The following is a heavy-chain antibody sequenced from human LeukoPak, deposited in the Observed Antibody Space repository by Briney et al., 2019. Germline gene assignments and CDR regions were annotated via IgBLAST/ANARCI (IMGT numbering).Heavy chain of an antibody. V-gene: IGHV1-2*02. Sequence: ASVKVSFKASGYTFTGYYMHWVRQAPGQGLEWMGWINPNSGGTNYAKKFQGRVTMTRDTSISTAYMELSRLRSDDTAVYYCARGGGDIVVVVAATDWFDPWGQGTLVTVSS. CDR3: ARGGGDIVVVVAATDWFDP. D-gene: IGHD2-15*01. J-gene: IGHJ5*02. CDR1: GYTFTGYY. CDR2: INPNSGGT.